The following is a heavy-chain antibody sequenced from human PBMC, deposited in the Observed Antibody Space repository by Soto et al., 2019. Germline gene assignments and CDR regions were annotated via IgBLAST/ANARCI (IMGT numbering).Heavy chain of an antibody. V-gene: IGHV4-59*01. CDR3: ARVCWGGTGIFGVVDPYYYYGMDV. D-gene: IGHD3-3*01. Sequence: PSETLSLTCTVSGGSISSYYWSWIRQPPGKGLEWIGYIYYSGSTNYNPSLKSRVTISVDTSKNQFSLKLSSVTAADTAVYYCARVCWGGTGIFGVVDPYYYYGMDVWGQGTTVTVSS. CDR2: IYYSGST. CDR1: GGSISSYY. J-gene: IGHJ6*02.